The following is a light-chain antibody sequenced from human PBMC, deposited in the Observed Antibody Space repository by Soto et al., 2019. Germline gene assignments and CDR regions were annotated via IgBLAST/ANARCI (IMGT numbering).Light chain of an antibody. Sequence: QSALTQPASVSGSPGQSITISCTGTSSDVGGYNFVSWYQQHPGKAPKLMIYEVNHRSSGVSNRFSGSKSGNTASLTISGLQAEDEADYYCSSYTTSNTWVFGGGTKLTVL. CDR2: EVN. V-gene: IGLV2-14*01. CDR1: SSDVGGYNF. J-gene: IGLJ3*02. CDR3: SSYTTSNTWV.